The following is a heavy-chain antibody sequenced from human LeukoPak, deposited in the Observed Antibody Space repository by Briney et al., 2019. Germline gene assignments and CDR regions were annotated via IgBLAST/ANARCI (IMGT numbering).Heavy chain of an antibody. CDR1: GFSFSKYG. CDR2: IRYDGSNK. V-gene: IGHV3-30*02. D-gene: IGHD3-22*01. J-gene: IGHJ3*02. Sequence: GGSLRLSCAASGFSFSKYGVDWVRQAPGKGLEWVAFIRYDGSNKFYADSVKGRFTISRDNSKNTLYLHINSLRAEDTAVYYCAKDPYYNSSGYPLASYAFDIWGQGTMVTVSS. CDR3: AKDPYYNSSGYPLASYAFDI.